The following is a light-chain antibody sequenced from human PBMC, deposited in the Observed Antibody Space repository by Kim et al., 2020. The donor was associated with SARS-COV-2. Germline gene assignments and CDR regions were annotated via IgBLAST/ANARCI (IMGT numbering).Light chain of an antibody. Sequence: EIVLTQSPGTLSLSPGERATFSCRASQSVGSSYIAWYQQKPGQSPRLLIYSASTRATGIPDRFSGGASGTDFTLTINRLEPEDFAVYYCQHYGSSSPTFGEGTKVDIK. J-gene: IGKJ4*01. V-gene: IGKV3-20*01. CDR1: QSVGSSY. CDR2: SAS. CDR3: QHYGSSSPT.